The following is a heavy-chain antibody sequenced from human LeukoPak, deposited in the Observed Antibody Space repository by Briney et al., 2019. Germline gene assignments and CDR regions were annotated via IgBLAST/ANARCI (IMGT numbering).Heavy chain of an antibody. Sequence: RGCLRLSCVARGVTSYDYATHWVRDAPGKGLGWVALISGDGGSSYYADSVKGRFTISRDNSKNSLYLQMNSLRLEDAALYYCATPSRCGWYDFDYWGQGTLVTVSS. CDR1: GVTSYDYA. D-gene: IGHD6-19*01. CDR3: ATPSRCGWYDFDY. CDR2: ISGDGGSS. J-gene: IGHJ4*02. V-gene: IGHV3-43*02.